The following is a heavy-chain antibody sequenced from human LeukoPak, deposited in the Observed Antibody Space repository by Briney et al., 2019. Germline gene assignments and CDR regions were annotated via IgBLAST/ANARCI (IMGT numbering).Heavy chain of an antibody. CDR2: INPSGGST. CDR3: ARDRPLLNAFDI. J-gene: IGHJ3*02. Sequence: ASVKVSCEASGYTFTSYCMHWVRQAPGQGLEWMGIINPSGGSTSYAQKFQGRVTMTRDMSTSTVYMKLSSLRSEDTAVYYCARDRPLLNAFDIWGQGTMVTVSS. V-gene: IGHV1-46*01. CDR1: GYTFTSYC.